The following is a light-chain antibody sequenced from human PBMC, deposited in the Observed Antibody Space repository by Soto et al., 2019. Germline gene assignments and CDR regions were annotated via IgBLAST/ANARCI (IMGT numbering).Light chain of an antibody. CDR1: TGAVTTGSY. CDR3: TLHYTGTLV. CDR2: RTS. J-gene: IGLJ3*02. V-gene: IGLV7-43*01. Sequence: QTVVTQESSLTVSPGGTVTLTCASSTGAVTTGSYANWFQQKPGQAPRSLIYRTSNKHPWTPARFSGSLLGDRAALTLSGVQPEDEAEYYCTLHYTGTLVFGGGTKLTVL.